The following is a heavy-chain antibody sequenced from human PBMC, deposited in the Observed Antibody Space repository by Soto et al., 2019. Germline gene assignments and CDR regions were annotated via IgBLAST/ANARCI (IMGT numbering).Heavy chain of an antibody. V-gene: IGHV3-74*01. CDR2: INSDGSST. CDR1: GFTFSSYW. J-gene: IGHJ6*02. CDR3: ARAHVVVVAATAFDYGMDV. Sequence: SLRLSCAASGFTFSSYWMHWVRQAPGKGLVWVSRINSDGSSTSYADSVKGRFTISRDNAKNTLYLQMNSLRAEDTAVYYCARAHVVVVAATAFDYGMDVWGQGTTVTVSS. D-gene: IGHD2-15*01.